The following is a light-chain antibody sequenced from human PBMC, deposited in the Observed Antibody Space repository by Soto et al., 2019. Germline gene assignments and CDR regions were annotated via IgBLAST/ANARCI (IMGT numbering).Light chain of an antibody. CDR3: QQYGSSPPRT. CDR1: RTVSSN. J-gene: IGKJ1*01. Sequence: EIVMTQSPATLSVSPWERATLSCRASRTVSSNLAWYQQKPGQAPRLLIYGASTRANGIPARFSGSGSGTEFTLTISRLEPEDFAVYYCQQYGSSPPRTFGQGTKVDIK. V-gene: IGKV3-15*01. CDR2: GAS.